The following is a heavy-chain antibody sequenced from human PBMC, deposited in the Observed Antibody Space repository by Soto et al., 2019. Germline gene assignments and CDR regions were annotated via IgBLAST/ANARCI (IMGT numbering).Heavy chain of an antibody. Sequence: SETLSLTCSVSGGSIRSYYWSLIRQPPGKGLEWIGYIYYSGITNYNPSLKSRGTISVDTSKNQFSLKLSSVTAADAAVYYCARVWGYYFDYWGRGTLVSVPQ. CDR3: ARVWGYYFDY. D-gene: IGHD3-16*01. V-gene: IGHV4-59*01. CDR2: IYYSGIT. CDR1: GGSIRSYY. J-gene: IGHJ4*02.